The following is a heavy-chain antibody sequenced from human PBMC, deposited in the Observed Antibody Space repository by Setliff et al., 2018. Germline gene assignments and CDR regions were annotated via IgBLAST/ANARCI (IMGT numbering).Heavy chain of an antibody. D-gene: IGHD6-19*01. CDR1: GGTFSDYY. CDR2: INHRGST. J-gene: IGHJ4*02. V-gene: IGHV4-34*10. CDR3: ATFGPCKGVSGTCPPRDS. Sequence: PSETLSLTCAAYGGTFSDYYWTWIRQTPGKGLEWVGEINHRGSTYYNPSLKSRLTMSVDTSKNHFSLRVSSVTAADTAVYFCATFGPCKGVSGTCPPRDSWGQGTLVTVSS.